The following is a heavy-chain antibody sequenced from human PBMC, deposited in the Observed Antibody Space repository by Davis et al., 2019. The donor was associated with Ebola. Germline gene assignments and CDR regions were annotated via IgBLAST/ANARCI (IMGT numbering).Heavy chain of an antibody. D-gene: IGHD3-22*01. V-gene: IGHV1-2*04. CDR3: ASNYYDSSGYYINYYYGMDV. J-gene: IGHJ6*02. CDR1: GYTFTGYY. CDR2: INPNSGGT. Sequence: ASVKVSCKASGYTFTGYYMHWVRQAPGQGLEWMGWINPNSGGTNYAQKFQGWVTMTRDTSISTAYMELSSLRSEDTAVYYCASNYYDSSGYYINYYYGMDVWGQGTTVTVSS.